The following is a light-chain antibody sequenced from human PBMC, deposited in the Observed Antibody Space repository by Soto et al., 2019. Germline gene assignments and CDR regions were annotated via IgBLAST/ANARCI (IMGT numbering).Light chain of an antibody. J-gene: IGKJ1*01. CDR2: LAS. CDR1: QDISSY. CDR3: QQLDSDPPWT. V-gene: IGKV1-9*01. Sequence: IQLTQSPSSLSASVGDRVTITCRASQDISSYLAWYQQYPGRAPKLLIYLASTLESGVPSRFSGSGSGTDFTLTISSLRPEDFATYYCQQLDSDPPWTFGQGTRVEIK.